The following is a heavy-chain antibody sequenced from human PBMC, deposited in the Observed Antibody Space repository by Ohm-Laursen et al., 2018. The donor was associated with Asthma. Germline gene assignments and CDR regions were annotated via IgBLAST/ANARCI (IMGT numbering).Heavy chain of an antibody. V-gene: IGHV4-4*03. D-gene: IGHD3-22*01. CDR2: IYHSGST. CDR1: GGSISSSNW. Sequence: PGTLSLTCAVSGGSISSSNWWSWVRQPPGKGLEWIGEIYHSGSTNYNPSLKSRVTISVDKSKNQFSLKLSSVTAADTAVYYCALSYYDSSGRYYYYGMDVWGQGTTVTVSS. J-gene: IGHJ6*02. CDR3: ALSYYDSSGRYYYYGMDV.